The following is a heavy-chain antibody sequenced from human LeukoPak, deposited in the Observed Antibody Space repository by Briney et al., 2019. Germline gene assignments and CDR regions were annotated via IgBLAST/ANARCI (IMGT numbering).Heavy chain of an antibody. J-gene: IGHJ5*02. V-gene: IGHV4-38-2*02. CDR1: GYSISSGYY. CDR3: ARVNTQGVPSP. CDR2: FYHSGST. Sequence: SETLSLTCTVSGYSISSGYYWGWLRQPPGKGLECIGSFYHSGSTYYNPSLKSRLTISVDTSKNQFSLKLSSVTAADTAVYYCARVNTQGVPSPWGQGILVTVSS. D-gene: IGHD2-15*01.